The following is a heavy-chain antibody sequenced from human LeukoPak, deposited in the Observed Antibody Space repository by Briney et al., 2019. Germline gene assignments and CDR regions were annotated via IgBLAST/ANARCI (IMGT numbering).Heavy chain of an antibody. CDR3: ARLGYYYDSSGYFR. D-gene: IGHD3-22*01. V-gene: IGHV4-34*01. J-gene: IGHJ4*02. CDR1: GGSFSGYY. Sequence: PSETLSLTCAVYGGSFSGYYWSWIRQPPGKGLEWIGETNHSGSTNYNPSLKSRVTISVDTSKNQFSLKLSSVTAADTAVYYCARLGYYYDSSGYFRWGQGTLVTVSS. CDR2: TNHSGST.